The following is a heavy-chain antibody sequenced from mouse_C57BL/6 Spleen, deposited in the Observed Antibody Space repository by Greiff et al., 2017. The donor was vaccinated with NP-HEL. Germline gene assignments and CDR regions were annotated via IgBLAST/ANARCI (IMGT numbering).Heavy chain of an antibody. Sequence: QVHVKQSGAELAKPGASVKLSCKASGYTFTTYWMHWVKQRPGQGLEWIGYINPSSDYTKYNQNFKDKATLTADKSSSTAYMQLSSLTYEDSAVYYCAILFPLDNWGQGTTLTVSS. V-gene: IGHV1-7*01. J-gene: IGHJ2*01. CDR3: AILFPLDN. CDR1: GYTFTTYW. CDR2: INPSSDYT.